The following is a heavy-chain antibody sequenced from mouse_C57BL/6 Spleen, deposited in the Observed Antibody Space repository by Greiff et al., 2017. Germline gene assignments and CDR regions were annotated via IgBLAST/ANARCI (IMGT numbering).Heavy chain of an antibody. CDR2: IDPSDSYT. CDR1: GYTFTSYW. Sequence: QVQLQQPGAELVRPGTSVKLSCKASGYTFTSYWMHWVKQRPGQGLEWIGVIDPSDSYTNYNQKFKGKATLTVDTSSSTAYMQLSSLTSEDSAVYYCASGTTVVANYYAMDYWGQGTSVTVSS. CDR3: ASGTTVVANYYAMDY. J-gene: IGHJ4*01. D-gene: IGHD1-1*01. V-gene: IGHV1-59*01.